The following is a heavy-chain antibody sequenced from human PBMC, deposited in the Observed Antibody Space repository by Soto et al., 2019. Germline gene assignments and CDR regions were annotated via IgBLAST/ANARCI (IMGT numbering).Heavy chain of an antibody. Sequence: GSLRLSCAASGFTFSSYAMSWVRQAPGKGLEWVSAISGSGGSTYYADSVKGRFTISRDNSKNTLYLQMNSLRAEDTAVYYCAKDGRSYYDFWSGSYYFDYWGQGTLVTVSS. J-gene: IGHJ4*02. D-gene: IGHD3-3*01. V-gene: IGHV3-23*01. CDR3: AKDGRSYYDFWSGSYYFDY. CDR2: ISGSGGST. CDR1: GFTFSSYA.